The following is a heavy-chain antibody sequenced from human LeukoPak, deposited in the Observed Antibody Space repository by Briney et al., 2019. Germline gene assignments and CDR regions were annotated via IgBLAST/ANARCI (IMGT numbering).Heavy chain of an antibody. D-gene: IGHD2-2*01. CDR1: GYSFTRYW. Sequence: GESLKISCKGSGYSFTRYWIGWVRQMPGKGQEWMGIIYAGDSDTRYSPSFQGQVTISADKSISTAYLQWSSLKASDTAMYYCARLIPAALIDYWGQGTLVTVSS. CDR2: IYAGDSDT. CDR3: ARLIPAALIDY. V-gene: IGHV5-51*01. J-gene: IGHJ4*02.